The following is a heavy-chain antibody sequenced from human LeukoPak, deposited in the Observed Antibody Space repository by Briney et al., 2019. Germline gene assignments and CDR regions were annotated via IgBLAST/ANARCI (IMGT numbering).Heavy chain of an antibody. D-gene: IGHD4-11*01. CDR1: GYTFTSYG. CDR2: ISAYNGNT. V-gene: IGHV1-18*01. Sequence: ASVKVSCKASGYTFTSYGISWVRQAPGQGLEWMGWISAYNGNTNYAQKLQGRVTMTTDTSTSTAYTELRSLRSDDTAVYYCAAQAGYSNPFDYWGQGTLVTVSS. J-gene: IGHJ4*02. CDR3: AAQAGYSNPFDY.